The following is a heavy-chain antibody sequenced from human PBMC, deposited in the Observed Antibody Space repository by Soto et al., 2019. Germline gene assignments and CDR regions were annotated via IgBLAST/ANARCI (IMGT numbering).Heavy chain of an antibody. CDR1: GGSISSGDYY. J-gene: IGHJ3*02. CDR2: IYYSGST. D-gene: IGHD3-22*01. V-gene: IGHV4-30-4*01. CDR3: ASEIKTYYYDSSFDI. Sequence: SETLSLTCTVSGGSISSGDYYWSWIRQPPGKGLEWIGYIYYSGSTYYNPSLKSRVTISVDTSKNQFSLKLSSVTAADTAVYYCASEIKTYYYDSSFDIWGQGTMVTVSS.